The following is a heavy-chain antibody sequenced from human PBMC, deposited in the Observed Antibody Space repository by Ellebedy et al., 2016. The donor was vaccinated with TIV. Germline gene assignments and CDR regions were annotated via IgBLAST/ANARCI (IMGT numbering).Heavy chain of an antibody. CDR3: ATSLSGSYYGYYFDY. J-gene: IGHJ4*02. CDR1: GFTFSSYA. V-gene: IGHV3-23*01. D-gene: IGHD1-26*01. Sequence: GESLKISXAASGFTFSSYAMSWVRQAPGKGLEWVSAISGSGGSTYYADSVKGRFTISRDNSKNTLYLQMNSLRAEDTAVYYCATSLSGSYYGYYFDYWGQGTLVTVSS. CDR2: ISGSGGST.